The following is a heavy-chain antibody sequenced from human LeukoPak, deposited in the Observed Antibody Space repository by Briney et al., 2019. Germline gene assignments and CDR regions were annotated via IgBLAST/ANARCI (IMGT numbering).Heavy chain of an antibody. CDR1: GFTFSIYS. CDR3: ARDGSGYSSGWYGYYFDY. J-gene: IGHJ4*02. V-gene: IGHV3-48*04. CDR2: ISSSGGSI. Sequence: GGSLRLSCAASGFTFSIYSMNWARQAPGKGLEWVSYISSSGGSIYYADSVKGRFTISRDNAKNSLYLQMNSLRAEDTAVYYCARDGSGYSSGWYGYYFDYWGQGTLVTVSS. D-gene: IGHD6-19*01.